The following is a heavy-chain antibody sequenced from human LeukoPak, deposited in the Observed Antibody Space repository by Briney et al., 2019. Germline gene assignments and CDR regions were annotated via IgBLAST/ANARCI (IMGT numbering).Heavy chain of an antibody. CDR2: INQDDSQI. J-gene: IGHJ4*02. CDR1: GFTFNKYW. V-gene: IGHV3-7*04. Sequence: GGSLRLSCAASGFTFNKYWLTWVRQAPGKGLEWVANINQDDSQIYYLESVEGRFTITRDNAKNSLHLQMSSLRAEDTALYYCARGYYYSWTYFLSFFDHWGQGTLVTVSS. D-gene: IGHD3-10*01. CDR3: ARGYYYSWTYFLSFFDH.